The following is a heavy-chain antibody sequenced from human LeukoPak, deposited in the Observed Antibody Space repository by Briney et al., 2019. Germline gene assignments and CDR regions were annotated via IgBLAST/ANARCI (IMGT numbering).Heavy chain of an antibody. CDR3: AREVLAQFGKSRGVPFDY. D-gene: IGHD3-10*01. V-gene: IGHV3-30-3*01. CDR1: GFTFSSYA. J-gene: IGHJ4*02. Sequence: GGSLRLSCAASGFTFSSYAMHWVRQAPGKGLEWVAVISYDGSNKYYADSVKGRFTISRDNSKNTLYLQMNSLRAEDTAVYYCAREVLAQFGKSRGVPFDYWGQGTLVTVSS. CDR2: ISYDGSNK.